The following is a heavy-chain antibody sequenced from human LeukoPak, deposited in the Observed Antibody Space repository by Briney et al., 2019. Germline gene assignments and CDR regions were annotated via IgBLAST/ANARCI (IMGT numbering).Heavy chain of an antibody. Sequence: PGGSLRLSCAASGFXFSSYNMNWVRQAPGKGLEWVSSISHSSSDIYYADSVKGRFTISRDNAKNSLYLQMNSLRAEDMAVYYCARIPAIAGIDYWGQGTLVTVSS. J-gene: IGHJ4*02. D-gene: IGHD6-13*01. CDR1: GFXFSSYN. CDR3: ARIPAIAGIDY. V-gene: IGHV3-21*01. CDR2: ISHSSSDI.